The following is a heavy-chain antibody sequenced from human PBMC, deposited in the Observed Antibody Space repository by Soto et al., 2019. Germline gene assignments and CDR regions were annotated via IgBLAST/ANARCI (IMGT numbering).Heavy chain of an antibody. Sequence: GGSLILSCAASGFTFSSYGMHWVRQAPGKGLEWVAVISYDGSNTHYADSVKGRFTISRDSSKNTVSLEMTSLRAEDTAVYYCAKGGRQWLVTSDFNYWGQGALVT. J-gene: IGHJ4*02. CDR1: GFTFSSYG. D-gene: IGHD6-19*01. CDR3: AKGGRQWLVTSDFNY. CDR2: ISYDGSNT. V-gene: IGHV3-30*18.